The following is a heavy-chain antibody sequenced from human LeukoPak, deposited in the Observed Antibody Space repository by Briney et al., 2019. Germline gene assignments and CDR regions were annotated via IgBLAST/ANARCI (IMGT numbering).Heavy chain of an antibody. CDR1: GFTFDDYA. CDR3: AKDRAGSYYDAFNI. Sequence: PGGSLRLSCAASGFTFDDYAMHWVRQAPGKGLEWVSGLTWNSGSINYADSVKGRFTISRDNAKNSVYLQLNSLRVEDTALYYCAKDRAGSYYDAFNIWGQGTIVTVSS. D-gene: IGHD1-26*01. J-gene: IGHJ3*02. CDR2: LTWNSGSI. V-gene: IGHV3-9*01.